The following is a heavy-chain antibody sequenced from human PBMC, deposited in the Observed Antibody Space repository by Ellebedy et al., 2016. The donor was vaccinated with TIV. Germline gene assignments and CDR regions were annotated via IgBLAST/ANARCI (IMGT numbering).Heavy chain of an antibody. D-gene: IGHD1-14*01. CDR2: INPSGGTT. V-gene: IGHV1-46*01. Sequence: ASVKVSCKASGYTFTSDYMHWVRQAPGQGLEWMGMINPSGGTTTYAQIFQGRVTLTRDTSTSTVYMELSSLSSADTAVYYCAIAPASRGVTYYYYGMDVWGQGTTVTVSS. J-gene: IGHJ6*02. CDR1: GYTFTSDY. CDR3: AIAPASRGVTYYYYGMDV.